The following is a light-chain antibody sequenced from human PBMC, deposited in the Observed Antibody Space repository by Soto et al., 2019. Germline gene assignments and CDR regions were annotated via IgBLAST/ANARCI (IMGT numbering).Light chain of an antibody. CDR1: QSVTSS. Sequence: IVMTQSPAPLSVAPGARASLSCRASQSVTSSLAWYQQKPGQSSKLLIYDASTRASGVPARFRGSGSGTDFTLTINSLQSEDSAIYYCQQYGTWPPNLLTFGGGTKVEIK. J-gene: IGKJ4*01. V-gene: IGKV3D-15*01. CDR2: DAS. CDR3: QQYGTWPPNLLT.